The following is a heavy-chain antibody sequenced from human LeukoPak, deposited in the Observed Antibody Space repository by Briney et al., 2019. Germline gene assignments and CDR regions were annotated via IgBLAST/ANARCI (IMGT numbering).Heavy chain of an antibody. D-gene: IGHD6-13*01. CDR2: IKQDGSEK. CDR1: GFTSSSYW. J-gene: IGHJ4*02. CDR3: ARAAAAGFDY. V-gene: IGHV3-7*01. Sequence: GGSLRLSCAASGFTSSSYWMSWVRQAPGKGLKWVANIKQDGSEKYYVDSVKGRFTISRDNAKNSLYLQMNSLRAEDTAVYYCARAAAAGFDYWGQGTLVTVSS.